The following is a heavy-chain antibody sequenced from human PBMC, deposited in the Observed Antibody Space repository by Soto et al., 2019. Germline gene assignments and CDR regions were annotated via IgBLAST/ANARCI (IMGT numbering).Heavy chain of an antibody. CDR1: GGTFSNYA. J-gene: IGHJ5*02. CDR2: STPIFDTT. V-gene: IGHV1-69*06. D-gene: IGHD3-9*01. Sequence: QIHLVQSGAEVKKPGSSVKISCKASGGTFSNYAISWVRQAPGQGLEWMGGSTPIFDTTNYAQKFQGRLTITADTSTSTDYMELSGLRSDDSAIYFCARYPNSLNNWFDPWGQGTLVTVSS. CDR3: ARYPNSLNNWFDP.